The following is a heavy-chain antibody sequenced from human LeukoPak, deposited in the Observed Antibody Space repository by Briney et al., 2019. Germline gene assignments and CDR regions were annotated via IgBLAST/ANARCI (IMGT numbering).Heavy chain of an antibody. CDR2: ISGSGGNT. V-gene: IGHV3-23*01. D-gene: IGHD1-26*01. J-gene: IGHJ5*02. CDR1: GFTFSNYW. Sequence: GGSLRLSCVASGFTFSNYWMSWVRQAPGKGLEWVSAISGSGGNTYYADSVKCRFTISRDNSKNTLYLQMNSLRAEDTAVYYCAKGPYSGFSWGQGTLVTVSS. CDR3: AKGPYSGFS.